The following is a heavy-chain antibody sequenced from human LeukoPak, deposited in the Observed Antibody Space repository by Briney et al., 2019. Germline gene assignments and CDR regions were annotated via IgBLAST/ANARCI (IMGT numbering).Heavy chain of an antibody. Sequence: GSLRLSCAAFGFTFSSYWMSWVRQAPGKGLEWVANIKQDGSEKYYVDSVKGRFTISRDNAKNSLYLQMNSLRAEDTAVYYCARLRKGYCTNGVCYYTFFDYWGQGTLVTVSS. J-gene: IGHJ4*02. V-gene: IGHV3-7*01. CDR1: GFTFSSYW. D-gene: IGHD2-8*01. CDR2: IKQDGSEK. CDR3: ARLRKGYCTNGVCYYTFFDY.